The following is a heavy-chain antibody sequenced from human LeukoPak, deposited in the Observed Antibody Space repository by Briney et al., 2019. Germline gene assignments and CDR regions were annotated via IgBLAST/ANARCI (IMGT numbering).Heavy chain of an antibody. CDR3: ARDGGKGWLWFDY. Sequence: SETLSLTCTVSGGSISSYYWSWIRQHPGKGLEYIGYIYFSGSTNYNPSLKSRVTISVDTSKNQFSLKLSSVTAADTAVYYCARDGGKGWLWFDYWGQGTLVTVSS. CDR2: IYFSGST. V-gene: IGHV4-59*01. D-gene: IGHD3-9*01. CDR1: GGSISSYY. J-gene: IGHJ4*02.